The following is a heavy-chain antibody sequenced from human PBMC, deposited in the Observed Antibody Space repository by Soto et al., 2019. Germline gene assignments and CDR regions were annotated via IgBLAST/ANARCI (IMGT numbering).Heavy chain of an antibody. D-gene: IGHD1-26*01. CDR3: ARLWEGGSKEDAFDI. Sequence: ASVKVSCKASGYTFTSYGISWVRQAPGQGLEWMGWISAYNGNTNYAQKLQGRVTMTTDTSTSTAYMELRSLRSDDTAVYYCARLWEGGSKEDAFDIWGQGTMVTVSS. CDR2: ISAYNGNT. J-gene: IGHJ3*02. CDR1: GYTFTSYG. V-gene: IGHV1-18*01.